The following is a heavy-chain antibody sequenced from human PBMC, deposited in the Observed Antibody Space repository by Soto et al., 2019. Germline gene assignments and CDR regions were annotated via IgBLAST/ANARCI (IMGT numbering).Heavy chain of an antibody. CDR1: GGSISTYY. CDR2: IYYSGST. CDR3: ARVRDCSGGTCYSWWLDP. D-gene: IGHD2-15*01. Sequence: QVRLQESGPGLVKPSETLSLTCTVSGGSISTYYWSWIRQPPGKGLEWIGHIYYSGSTSYNSSLKSRVTISMDTAKSQLSLKLSSVTAADTAVYYCARVRDCSGGTCYSWWLDPWGQGTLVTVSS. V-gene: IGHV4-59*01. J-gene: IGHJ5*02.